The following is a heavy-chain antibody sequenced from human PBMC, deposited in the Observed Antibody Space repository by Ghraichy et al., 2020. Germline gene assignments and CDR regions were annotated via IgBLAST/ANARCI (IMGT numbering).Heavy chain of an antibody. Sequence: SLTCAVYGGSFSGYYWSWIRQPPGKGLEWIGEINHSGSTNYNPSLKSRVTISVDTSKNQFSLKLSSVTAADTAVYYCARGRITLVRGVLITYRFYYWGQGTLVTVSS. CDR1: GGSFSGYY. CDR2: INHSGST. CDR3: ARGRITLVRGVLITYRFYY. D-gene: IGHD3-10*01. V-gene: IGHV4-34*01. J-gene: IGHJ4*02.